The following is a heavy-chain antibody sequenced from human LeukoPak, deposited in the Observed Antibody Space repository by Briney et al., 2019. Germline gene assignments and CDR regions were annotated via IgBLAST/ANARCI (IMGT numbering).Heavy chain of an antibody. CDR2: IYEDGSEN. J-gene: IGHJ5*02. Sequence: GGSLRLSCEASDFTLTKSWMTWVRQAPGKGLEWVANIYEDGSENDYADSVRGRFTISRDNTKKTLYLQMNGLRVEDTAVYYYARGLWLNLRGYYVHTWGQGTLVTVSS. CDR3: ARGLWLNLRGYYVHT. D-gene: IGHD3-10*02. V-gene: IGHV3-7*01. CDR1: DFTLTKSW.